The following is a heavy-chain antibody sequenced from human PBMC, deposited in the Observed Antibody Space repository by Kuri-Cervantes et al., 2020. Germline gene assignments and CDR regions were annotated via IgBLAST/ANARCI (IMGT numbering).Heavy chain of an antibody. CDR3: AKDHFTFNSEDAFDI. Sequence: GESLKISCAASGFTFRSYGMHWVRQAPGKGLEWVAFIRYDGSNKYYADSVKGRFTISRDNSKNTLYLQMNSLRAEDTAVYYCAKDHFTFNSEDAFDIWGKGTMVTVSS. D-gene: IGHD1-26*01. CDR1: GFTFRSYG. J-gene: IGHJ3*02. V-gene: IGHV3-30*02. CDR2: IRYDGSNK.